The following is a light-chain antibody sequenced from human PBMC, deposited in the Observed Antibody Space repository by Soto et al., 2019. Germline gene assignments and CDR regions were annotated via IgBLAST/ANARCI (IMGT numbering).Light chain of an antibody. J-gene: IGLJ2*01. CDR2: EGS. CDR3: CSYAGSRGLV. V-gene: IGLV2-23*01. CDR1: SSDVGGYKF. Sequence: QSALTQPASVSGSPGQSITISCTGSSSDVGGYKFVSWYQHHPGTAPKLMIYEGSKRPSGVSNRFSGSKSGNTASLTISGLQAEDEADYYCCSYAGSRGLVFGGGTKVTVL.